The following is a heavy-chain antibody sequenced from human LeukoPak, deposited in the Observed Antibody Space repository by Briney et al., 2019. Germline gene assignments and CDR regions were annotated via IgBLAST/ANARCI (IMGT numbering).Heavy chain of an antibody. CDR1: GGSISSYY. CDR3: ATNHGYGGNSDAFDI. J-gene: IGHJ3*02. CDR2: IYSTGST. Sequence: PSETLSLTCTVSGGSISSYYWSWIRQPPGKGLEWIGHIYSTGSTNYNPSLKSRVTMSVDTSKNQCSLNLRSVTAADTAMYFCATNHGYGGNSDAFDIWGQGTMVTVSS. D-gene: IGHD4-23*01. V-gene: IGHV4-59*12.